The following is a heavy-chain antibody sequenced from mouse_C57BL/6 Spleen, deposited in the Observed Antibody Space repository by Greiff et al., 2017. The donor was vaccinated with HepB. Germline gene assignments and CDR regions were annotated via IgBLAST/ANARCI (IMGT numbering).Heavy chain of an antibody. V-gene: IGHV14-4*01. J-gene: IGHJ3*01. Sequence: VQLKQSGAELVRPGASVKLSCTASGFNIKDDYMHWVKQRPEQGLEWIGWIDPENGDTEYASKFQGKATITADTSSNTAYLQLSSLTSEDTAVYYCTTRSPRFAYWGQGTLVTVSA. CDR3: TTRSPRFAY. CDR2: IDPENGDT. CDR1: GFNIKDDY.